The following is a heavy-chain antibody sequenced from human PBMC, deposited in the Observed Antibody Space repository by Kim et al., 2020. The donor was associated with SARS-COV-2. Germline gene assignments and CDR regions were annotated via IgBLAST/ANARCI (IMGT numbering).Heavy chain of an antibody. V-gene: IGHV4-34*01. CDR1: GGSFSGYY. CDR2: INHSGST. CDR3: ARASIVVPKGFDY. D-gene: IGHD3-22*01. Sequence: SETLSLTCAVYGGSFSGYYWSWIRQPPGKGLEWIGEINHSGSTNYNPSLKSRVTISVDTSKNQFSLKLSSVTAADTAVYYCARASIVVPKGFDYWGQGTLVTVSS. J-gene: IGHJ4*02.